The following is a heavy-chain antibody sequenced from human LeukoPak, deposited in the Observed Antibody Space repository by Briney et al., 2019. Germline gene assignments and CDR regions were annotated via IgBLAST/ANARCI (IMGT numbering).Heavy chain of an antibody. CDR2: IYYSGST. CDR3: AGGITMVRGVIHWFDP. D-gene: IGHD3-10*01. J-gene: IGHJ5*02. CDR1: GGSISSYY. Sequence: PSETLSLTWTVSGGSISSYYWSWIRQPPEKGLEWIGYIYYSGSTNYNPSLKSRVTISVDTSKNQFSLKLSSVTAADTAVYYCAGGITMVRGVIHWFDPWGQGTLVTVSS. V-gene: IGHV4-59*01.